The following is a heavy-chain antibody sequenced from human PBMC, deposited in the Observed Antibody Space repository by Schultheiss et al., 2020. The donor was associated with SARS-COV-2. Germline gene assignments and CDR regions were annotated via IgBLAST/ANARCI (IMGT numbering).Heavy chain of an antibody. CDR2: IYYSGST. CDR3: ARYVVVPAAVSYYYMDV. V-gene: IGHV4-61*05. D-gene: IGHD2-2*01. CDR1: GGSISSGGYY. J-gene: IGHJ6*03. Sequence: SETLSLTCTVSGGSISSGGYYWSWIRQPPGKGLEWIGYIYYSGSTNYNPSLKSRVTISVDKSKNQFSLKLSSVTAADTAVYYCARYVVVPAAVSYYYMDVWGKGTTVTVSS.